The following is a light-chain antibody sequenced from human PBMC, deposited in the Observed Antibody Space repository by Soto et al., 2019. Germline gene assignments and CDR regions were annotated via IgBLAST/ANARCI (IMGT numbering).Light chain of an antibody. J-gene: IGKJ1*01. CDR1: QXXXXXXXNXY. Sequence: DVVMTQSPLSLPVTPGQPASISCRSSQXXXXXXXNXYLNWFHQRPGQSPRRLIYKASKRDSGVPXXXXXSGSGXDXXXXXXRVEAEDVGIYYCMQATHWPPTFGRGTRVEIK. V-gene: IGKV2-30*01. CDR3: MQATHWPPT. CDR2: KAS.